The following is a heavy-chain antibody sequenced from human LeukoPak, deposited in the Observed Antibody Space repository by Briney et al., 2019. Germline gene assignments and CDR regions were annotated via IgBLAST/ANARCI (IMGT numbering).Heavy chain of an antibody. V-gene: IGHV1-18*01. D-gene: IGHD3-22*01. CDR2: ISAYSGHT. Sequence: ASVKVSCKASGYTFTNYGISWVRQAPGLGLEWMGWISAYSGHTKYVQRLQGRVTMTTDTSTSTVYMELRSLRSDDTAVYYCARDLTHRRNYDNGGYQIVPAFWGQGTLVTVSS. CDR1: GYTFTNYG. CDR3: ARDLTHRRNYDNGGYQIVPAF. J-gene: IGHJ4*02.